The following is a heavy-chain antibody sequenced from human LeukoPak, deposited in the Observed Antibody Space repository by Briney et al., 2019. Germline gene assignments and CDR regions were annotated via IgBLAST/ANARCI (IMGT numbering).Heavy chain of an antibody. V-gene: IGHV1-8*01. J-gene: IGHJ5*02. CDR3: ATYDSSGYYYPLNH. CDR2: MNPNSGNT. Sequence: ASVKVSCKASGYTFTSYDINWVRQATGQGLEWMGWMNPNSGNTGYAQKFQGRVTMTRNTSISTAYMELSSLRSEDTAVYYCATYDSSGYYYPLNHWGQGTLVTVSS. D-gene: IGHD3-22*01. CDR1: GYTFTSYD.